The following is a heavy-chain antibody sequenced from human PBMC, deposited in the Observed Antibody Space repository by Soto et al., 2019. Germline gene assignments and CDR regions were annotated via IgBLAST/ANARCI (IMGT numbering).Heavy chain of an antibody. J-gene: IGHJ4*02. CDR3: ARDMREWTTVTTKSDY. Sequence: GGSLRLSCAASGFTFDDDGMSWVRQAPGKGLEWVSGINWNGGSTGYADSVKGRFTISRDNAKNSLYLQMNSLRAEDTALYYCARDMREWTTVTTKSDYWGQGTLVTVSS. CDR2: INWNGGST. V-gene: IGHV3-20*04. D-gene: IGHD4-17*01. CDR1: GFTFDDDG.